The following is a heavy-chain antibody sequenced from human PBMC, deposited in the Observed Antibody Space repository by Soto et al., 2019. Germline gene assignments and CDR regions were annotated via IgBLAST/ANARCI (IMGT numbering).Heavy chain of an antibody. D-gene: IGHD3-22*01. V-gene: IGHV3-30*18. Sequence: GGSLRLSCAASGFTFSSYGMHWVRQAPGKGLEWVAVISYDGSNKYYADSVKGRFTISRDNSKNTLYLQMNSLRAEDTAVYYCAKDFPANEYCYDSSGYYDYWGQGTLVTVSS. J-gene: IGHJ4*02. CDR2: ISYDGSNK. CDR3: AKDFPANEYCYDSSGYYDY. CDR1: GFTFSSYG.